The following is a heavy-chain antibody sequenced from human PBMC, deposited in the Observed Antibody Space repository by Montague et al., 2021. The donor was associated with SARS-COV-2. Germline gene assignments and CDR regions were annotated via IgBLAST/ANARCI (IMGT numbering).Heavy chain of an antibody. D-gene: IGHD6-13*01. CDR1: GGSVSSTTGY. CDR3: VRELWYSGRGACLDNFDS. V-gene: IGHV4-61*01. CDR2: IHYSGTT. Sequence: SETLSLTCTVSGGSVSSTTGYWSWIRQPPGKGLEWIGYIHYSGTTSYKSTLKSRVSLSLDTPKNQFSLNLTSVTAADTAVYHCVRELWYSGRGACLDNFDSWGQGALVTVSS. J-gene: IGHJ4*02.